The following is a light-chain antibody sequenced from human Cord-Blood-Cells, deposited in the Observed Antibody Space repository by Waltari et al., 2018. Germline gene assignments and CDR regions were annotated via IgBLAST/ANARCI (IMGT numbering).Light chain of an antibody. V-gene: IGLV2-23*01. J-gene: IGLJ3*02. CDR3: CSYAGSSV. CDR2: EGS. Sequence: QSALTQPASVSGSPGQSITISCTGTSSDVGSYNLVSWYQQHPGKAPKLMIYEGSKRPSGFSNRFSGSKSGNTASLTISGLQAEDEADYYCCSYAGSSVFGGGTKLTVL. CDR1: SSDVGSYNL.